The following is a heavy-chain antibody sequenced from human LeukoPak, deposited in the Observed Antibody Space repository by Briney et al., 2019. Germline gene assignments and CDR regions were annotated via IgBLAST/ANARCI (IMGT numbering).Heavy chain of an antibody. V-gene: IGHV4-34*01. CDR3: ARGDQKPIVATIMGTHFDY. Sequence: PSETLSLTCAVYGGSFSGYYWSWIRQPPGKGLEWIGEINHSGSTNYNPSLKSRVTISVDTSKNQFSLKLSSVTAADTAVYYCARGDQKPIVATIMGTHFDYWGQGTLVTVSS. J-gene: IGHJ4*02. CDR1: GGSFSGYY. CDR2: INHSGST. D-gene: IGHD5-12*01.